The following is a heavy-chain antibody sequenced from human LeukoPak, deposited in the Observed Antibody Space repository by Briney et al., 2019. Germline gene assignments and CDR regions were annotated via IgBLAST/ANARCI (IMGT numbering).Heavy chain of an antibody. CDR2: IYYSEST. Sequence: SEALSLTCTVSGGSMSSSSYYWGWLRQPPGKGLEWIGSIYYSESTYQNPSLKSRVTISVDTSKNQFSLNLRSVTSADTAVYFCTRVSIHGDSDYWGQGTLVTVSS. J-gene: IGHJ4*02. CDR1: GGSMSSSSYY. V-gene: IGHV4-39*07. CDR3: TRVSIHGDSDY.